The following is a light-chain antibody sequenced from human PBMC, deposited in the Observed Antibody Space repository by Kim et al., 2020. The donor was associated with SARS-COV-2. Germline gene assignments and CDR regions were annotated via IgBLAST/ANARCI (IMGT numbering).Light chain of an antibody. J-gene: IGLJ3*02. V-gene: IGLV3-25*03. CDR1: ALPKQY. Sequence: PGKTARIPCSGYALPKQYAYWYQQEPGQAPLMVIYKDSERPSGIPERFSGSSSGTTVTLTISGVQAEDEADYHCQSADFSGSSWVFGGGTQLTVL. CDR2: KDS. CDR3: QSADFSGSSWV.